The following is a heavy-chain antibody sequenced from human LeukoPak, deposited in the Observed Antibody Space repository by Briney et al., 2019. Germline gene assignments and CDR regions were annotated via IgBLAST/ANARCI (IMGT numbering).Heavy chain of an antibody. Sequence: GGSLRLSCAASGFTFSSYGMHWVRQAPGKGLEWVAFIRYDGSNKYYADSVKGRFTISRDNSKNTLYLQMNSLRAEDTAVYYCARQDYDFWSGQSYYYYYYMDVWGKGTTVTVSS. V-gene: IGHV3-30*02. J-gene: IGHJ6*03. D-gene: IGHD3-3*01. CDR3: ARQDYDFWSGQSYYYYYYMDV. CDR1: GFTFSSYG. CDR2: IRYDGSNK.